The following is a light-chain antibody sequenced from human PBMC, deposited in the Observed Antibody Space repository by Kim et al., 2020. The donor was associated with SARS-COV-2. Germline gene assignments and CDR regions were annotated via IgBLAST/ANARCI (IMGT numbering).Light chain of an antibody. J-gene: IGLJ2*01. CDR1: NSDIGHDDR. CDR3: SSMTAAGTWI. Sequence: QSVLTQPPSVSGSPGQSVTISCTGSNSDIGHDDRVSWFKQPPGAVPKLLICEVSNRPSGAPDRFSGSKSGSTAFLTISGLQAEDEADYYCSSMTAAGTWIFGGGTQLTVL. CDR2: EVS. V-gene: IGLV2-18*02.